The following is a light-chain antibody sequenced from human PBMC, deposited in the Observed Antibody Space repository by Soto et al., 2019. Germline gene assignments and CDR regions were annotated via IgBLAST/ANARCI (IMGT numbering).Light chain of an antibody. J-gene: IGKJ2*01. CDR3: QQYHNWAYT. CDR1: QNVGST. Sequence: EIVMTQSPVTLSVSPGERAALSCRASQNVGSTFAWYQQRPGQAPKVLIYGTSTRATGVPARFSGSGSGTGVTLTISSLHSADFAVYYCQQYHNWAYTFGQGTRLEIK. V-gene: IGKV3-15*01. CDR2: GTS.